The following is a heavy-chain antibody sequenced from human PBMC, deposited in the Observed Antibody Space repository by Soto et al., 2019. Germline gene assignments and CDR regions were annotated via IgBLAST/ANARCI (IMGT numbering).Heavy chain of an antibody. D-gene: IGHD5-18*01. Sequence: QVQLVESGGGVVQPGRSLRLSCAASGFTFSYYGMHGVRQAPGKGLEWVAVISHDGSLQYYADSVKGRFTISRDNSKNTLFLQMNSLIAEDTAVYYCAKQDVYTAMDVTDNWGQGILVTVSS. V-gene: IGHV3-30*18. CDR2: ISHDGSLQ. CDR3: AKQDVYTAMDVTDN. CDR1: GFTFSYYG. J-gene: IGHJ4*02.